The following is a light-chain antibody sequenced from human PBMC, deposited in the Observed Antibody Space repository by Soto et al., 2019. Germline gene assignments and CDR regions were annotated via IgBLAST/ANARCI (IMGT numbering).Light chain of an antibody. V-gene: IGLV2-14*01. J-gene: IGLJ7*01. CDR3: RRYARRALV. CDR1: SSDVGGHDY. Sequence: QSVRTQPASVSESPGQSNTISCNGTSSDVGGHDYVSWYQQHPGKAPKLIIYEVRNRPSGVSNRFSGSKSGNTASLTISGLQAEYVAYYGCRRYARRALVVGGG. CDR2: EVR.